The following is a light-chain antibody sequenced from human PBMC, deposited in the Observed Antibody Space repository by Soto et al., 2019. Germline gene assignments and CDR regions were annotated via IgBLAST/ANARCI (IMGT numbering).Light chain of an antibody. CDR2: EVS. V-gene: IGLV2-23*02. Sequence: QSVLTQPPSVSGSPGQSVTISCTGTSTDFVSYNRVSWYQQPPGTAPKLMIYEVSERPSGVSNRFSGSKSGNAASLTISGLQAEDEADYYCCSYAGGATYVFGTGTKLTVL. J-gene: IGLJ1*01. CDR3: CSYAGGATYV. CDR1: STDFVSYNR.